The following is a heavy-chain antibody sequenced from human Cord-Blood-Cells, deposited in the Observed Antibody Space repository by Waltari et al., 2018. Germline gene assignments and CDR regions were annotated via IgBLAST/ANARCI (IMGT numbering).Heavy chain of an antibody. Sequence: QVQLVQSGAEVKKPGASVKVSCKVSGYTLTELSMHWVRQAPGKGLEWMVVFDPEDGETIYAQKFQGTVPMTKDTSTDTSYMELSSLGSEDTAVYYCATVYSPGEAAGAFDIWGQGTMVTVSS. D-gene: IGHD7-27*01. CDR3: ATVYSPGEAAGAFDI. CDR1: GYTLTELS. V-gene: IGHV1-24*01. CDR2: FDPEDGET. J-gene: IGHJ3*02.